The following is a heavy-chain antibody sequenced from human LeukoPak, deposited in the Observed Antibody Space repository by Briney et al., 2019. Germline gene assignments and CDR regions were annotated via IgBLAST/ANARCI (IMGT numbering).Heavy chain of an antibody. V-gene: IGHV4-61*02. J-gene: IGHJ5*02. D-gene: IGHD3-9*01. CDR3: ARARYYDTPGDWFDP. CDR1: GGSISSGSYY. CDR2: IYTSGST. Sequence: SETLSLTCTVSGGSISSGSYYWSWIRQPAGKGLEWIGRIYTSGSTNYNPSLKSRVTISVDTSKNQFSLKLSSVTAADTAVYYCARARYYDTPGDWFDPWGQGTLVTVSS.